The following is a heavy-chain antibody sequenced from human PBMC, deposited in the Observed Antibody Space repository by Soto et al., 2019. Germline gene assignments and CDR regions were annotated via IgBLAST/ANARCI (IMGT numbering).Heavy chain of an antibody. Sequence: SETLSLTCTVSGGSISSYYWSWIRQPPGKGLEWIGYIYYSGSTNYNPSLKSRVTISVDTSKNQFSLKLSSVTAADTAVYYCARGEGYYGSGSYYNVIDYCDYWGQGTLVTVSS. V-gene: IGHV4-59*01. D-gene: IGHD3-10*01. CDR3: ARGEGYYGSGSYYNVIDYCDY. J-gene: IGHJ4*02. CDR1: GGSISSYY. CDR2: IYYSGST.